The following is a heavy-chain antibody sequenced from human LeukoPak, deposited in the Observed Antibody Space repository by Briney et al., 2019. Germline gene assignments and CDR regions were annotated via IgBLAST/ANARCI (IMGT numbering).Heavy chain of an antibody. V-gene: IGHV3-23*01. CDR3: ALLAYRTSRQSLDAFDI. CDR1: GFTFSSYA. J-gene: IGHJ3*02. D-gene: IGHD3-16*01. Sequence: PGGSLRLSCAASGFTFSSYAMSWVRQAPGKGLEWVSAISGSGGSTYYADSVKGRFTISRDNSKNTLYLQMNSLRAEDTAVYYCALLAYRTSRQSLDAFDIWGERTIVTVSS. CDR2: ISGSGGST.